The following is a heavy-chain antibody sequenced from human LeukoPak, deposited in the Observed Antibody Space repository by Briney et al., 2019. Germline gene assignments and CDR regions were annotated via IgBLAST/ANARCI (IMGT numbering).Heavy chain of an antibody. D-gene: IGHD6-6*01. CDR3: ARLRVQPDH. CDR1: GFDLTDYY. CDR2: ISVDSAPI. Sequence: GESLRLTCAASGFDLTDYYMTWIRQTPGKGLEWDSYISVDSAPIYYTDSVTGWFTLSRDNAKNSLYLQMTSLTGEGTAIYYCARLRVQPDHWGQGTLVTVSS. V-gene: IGHV3-11*01. J-gene: IGHJ4*02.